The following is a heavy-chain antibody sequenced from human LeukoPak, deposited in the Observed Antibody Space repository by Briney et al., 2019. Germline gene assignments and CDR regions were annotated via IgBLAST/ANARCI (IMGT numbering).Heavy chain of an antibody. D-gene: IGHD3-10*01. CDR2: ISRNGGST. CDR3: VRSITMFQH. V-gene: IGHV3-20*04. CDR1: GFTFDEYG. Sequence: PGGSLRLSCAASGFTFDEYGMTWVRQAPGQGLEWVSGISRNGGSTGYADSVKGRFTISRDNVKNYLFLQMNSLRAEDTALYYCVRSITMFQHWGQGTLVTVSS. J-gene: IGHJ1*01.